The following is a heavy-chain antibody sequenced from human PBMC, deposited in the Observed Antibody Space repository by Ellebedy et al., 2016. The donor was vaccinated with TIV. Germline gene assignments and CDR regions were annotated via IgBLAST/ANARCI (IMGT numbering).Heavy chain of an antibody. CDR1: GYTFTSYY. V-gene: IGHV1-46*01. D-gene: IGHD1-1*01. Sequence: ASVKVSCXASGYTFTSYYMHWVRQAPGQGLEWMGIINPSGGSTSYAQKFQGRVTMTRDTSTSTVYMELSSLRSEDTAVYYCARLKPTTTEDYYYGMDVWGQGTTVTVSS. CDR2: INPSGGST. CDR3: ARLKPTTTEDYYYGMDV. J-gene: IGHJ6*02.